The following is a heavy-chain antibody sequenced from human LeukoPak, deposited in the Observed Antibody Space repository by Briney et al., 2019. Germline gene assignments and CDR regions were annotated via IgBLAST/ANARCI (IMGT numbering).Heavy chain of an antibody. CDR2: IYYSGST. D-gene: IGHD3-9*01. CDR3: ARGNLGGYFDWFRYYYYYMDV. J-gene: IGHJ6*03. CDR1: GYSISSGYY. V-gene: IGHV4-61*01. Sequence: SETLSLTCTVSGYSISSGYYWSWIRQPPGKGLEWIGYIYYSGSTNYNPSLKSRVTISVDTSKNQFSLKLSSVTAADTAVYYCARGNLGGYFDWFRYYYYYMDVWGKGTTVTVSS.